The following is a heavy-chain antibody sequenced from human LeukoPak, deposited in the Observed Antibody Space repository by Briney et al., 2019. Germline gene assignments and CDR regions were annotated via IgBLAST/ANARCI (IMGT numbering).Heavy chain of an antibody. J-gene: IGHJ4*02. CDR2: ISGSGDST. Sequence: GGSLRLSCATSGFTFSNYGMSWVRQAPGKGLEWVTAISGSGDSTYHADSVKGRFTISRDNSKNTLYLQMSSLRAEDTAVYHCAKDRVGCSSSSCYEEGFDYWGQGTLVTVSS. CDR1: GFTFSNYG. V-gene: IGHV3-23*01. CDR3: AKDRVGCSSSSCYEEGFDY. D-gene: IGHD2-2*01.